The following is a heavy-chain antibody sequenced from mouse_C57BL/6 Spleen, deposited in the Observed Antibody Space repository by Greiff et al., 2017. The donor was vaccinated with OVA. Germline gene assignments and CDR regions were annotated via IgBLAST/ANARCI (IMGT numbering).Heavy chain of an antibody. CDR3: ARRYYGSTLGYFDV. D-gene: IGHD1-1*01. CDR2: IDPSDSYT. Sequence: QVQLQQPGAELVKPGASVKLSCKASGYTFTSYWMQWVKQRPGQGLEWIGEIDPSDSYTNYNQKFKGKATLTVDTSSSTAYMQLSSLTSEDSAVYYCARRYYGSTLGYFDVWGTGTTVTVFS. CDR1: GYTFTSYW. V-gene: IGHV1-50*01. J-gene: IGHJ1*03.